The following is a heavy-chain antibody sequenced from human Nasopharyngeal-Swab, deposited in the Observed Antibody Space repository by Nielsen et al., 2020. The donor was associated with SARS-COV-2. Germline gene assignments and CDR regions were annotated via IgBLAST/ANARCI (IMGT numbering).Heavy chain of an antibody. Sequence: GESLKISCAASGFTFGYYAMSWVRQAPGKGLGWVSSIRGGGAGTFYADSVQGRFTISRDNSRNTVHLQMNSLRDEDTAIYYRARDWGPGYSNTWHYLDYWGQGTLVTVSS. J-gene: IGHJ4*02. CDR1: GFTFGYYA. V-gene: IGHV3-23*01. CDR3: ARDWGPGYSNTWHYLDY. D-gene: IGHD6-13*01. CDR2: IRGGGAGT.